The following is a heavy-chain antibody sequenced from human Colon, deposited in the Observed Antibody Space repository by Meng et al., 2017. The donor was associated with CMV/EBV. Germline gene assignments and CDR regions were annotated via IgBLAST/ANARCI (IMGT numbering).Heavy chain of an antibody. CDR2: IYPQDGGT. Sequence: QVQLVQSGTEVKKPGASVKVSFKTSGYTFTANHLHWVRQAPGQGLEWMGWIYPQDGGTYFAQKFQDRVTLTRDTSITTAYMELSGPTSDDTAIYYCVRESWYFDFWGEGTLVTVSS. CDR3: VRESWYFDF. D-gene: IGHD6-13*01. J-gene: IGHJ4*02. CDR1: GYTFTANH. V-gene: IGHV1-2*02.